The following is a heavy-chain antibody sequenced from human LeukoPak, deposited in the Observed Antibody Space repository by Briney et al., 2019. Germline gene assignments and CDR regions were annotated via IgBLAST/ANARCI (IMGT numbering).Heavy chain of an antibody. Sequence: GESLKISCKGPGYSFTSYWIGWERQMPGKGLEWMGIIYPGDSDTRYSPSFQGQVIISADKSISTAYLQWSSLKASDTAMYYCARRVRYLDWSYEAYFDYWGQGTLVTVSS. J-gene: IGHJ4*02. CDR3: ARRVRYLDWSYEAYFDY. CDR2: IYPGDSDT. V-gene: IGHV5-51*01. D-gene: IGHD3-9*01. CDR1: GYSFTSYW.